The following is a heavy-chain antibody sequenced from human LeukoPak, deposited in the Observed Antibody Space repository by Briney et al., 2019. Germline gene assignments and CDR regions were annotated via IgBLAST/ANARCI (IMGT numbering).Heavy chain of an antibody. Sequence: GGSLRLSCAASGFTFSRFWMNWVRQAPGKGLEWVSGISGSGENTYYADSVKGRFTISRDNSKNTLYLQMNSLRAEDTALYYCAKDLTSWNYWGQGTLVTVSS. CDR2: ISGSGENT. J-gene: IGHJ4*02. CDR3: AKDLTSWNY. V-gene: IGHV3-23*01. CDR1: GFTFSRFW. D-gene: IGHD2-2*01.